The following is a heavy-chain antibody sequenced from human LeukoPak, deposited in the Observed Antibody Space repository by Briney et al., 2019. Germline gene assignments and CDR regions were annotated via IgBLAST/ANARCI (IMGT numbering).Heavy chain of an antibody. CDR2: IYHSGST. V-gene: IGHV4-30-2*01. D-gene: IGHD3-9*01. Sequence: PSQTLSLTCAVSGGSISSGGYSWSWIRQPPGKGLEWIGYIYHSGSTYYNPSLKSRVTISVDRSKNQFSLKLSSVTAADTAVNYCARAKYYDILTGRNDNWFDPWGQGTLVTVSS. CDR1: GGSISSGGYS. CDR3: ARAKYYDILTGRNDNWFDP. J-gene: IGHJ5*02.